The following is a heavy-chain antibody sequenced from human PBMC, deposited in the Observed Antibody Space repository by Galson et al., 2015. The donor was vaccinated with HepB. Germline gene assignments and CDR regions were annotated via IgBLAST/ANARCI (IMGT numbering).Heavy chain of an antibody. V-gene: IGHV3-23*01. D-gene: IGHD3-9*01. CDR3: ARDSHRLGGYDILLDYYGMDV. CDR2: ISGSGGST. J-gene: IGHJ6*02. CDR1: GFTFSSYA. Sequence: SLRLSCAASGFTFSSYAMSWVRQAPGKGLEWVSAISGSGGSTYYADSVKGRFTISRHNSKNTLYLQMNSLRAEDTAVYYCARDSHRLGGYDILLDYYGMDVWGQGTTVTVSS.